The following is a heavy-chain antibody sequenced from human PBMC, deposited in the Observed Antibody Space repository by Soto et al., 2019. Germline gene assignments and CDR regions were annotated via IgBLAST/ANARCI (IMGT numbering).Heavy chain of an antibody. D-gene: IGHD6-6*01. CDR3: ARGPQAQYSSSSVWYFDL. CDR1: GGTFSSYA. V-gene: IGHV1-69*01. CDR2: IIPIFGTA. J-gene: IGHJ2*01. Sequence: QVQLVQSGAEVKKPGSSVKVSCKASGGTFSSYAISWVRQAPGQGLEWMGGIIPIFGTANYAQKFQGRVTITADESTSTAYMELSSLRSEDTAVYYCARGPQAQYSSSSVWYFDLWGHGTLVTVSS.